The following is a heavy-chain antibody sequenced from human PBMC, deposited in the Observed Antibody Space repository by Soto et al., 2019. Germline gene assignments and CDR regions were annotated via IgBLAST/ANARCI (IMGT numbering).Heavy chain of an antibody. V-gene: IGHV4-34*01. CDR3: ARGFRITIFGVVIISLYNWFDP. Sequence: SETLSLTCTVSGDSISGYYWSWIRQPPGKGLEWIGEINHSGSTNYNPSLKGRVTISVDTSKNQFSLKLSSVTAADTAVFYCARGFRITIFGVVIISLYNWFDPWGQGTLVTVSS. CDR2: INHSGST. J-gene: IGHJ5*02. D-gene: IGHD3-3*01. CDR1: GDSISGYY.